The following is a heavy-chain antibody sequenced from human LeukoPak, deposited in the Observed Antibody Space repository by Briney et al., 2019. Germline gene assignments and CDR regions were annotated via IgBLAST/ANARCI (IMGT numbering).Heavy chain of an antibody. J-gene: IGHJ4*02. V-gene: IGHV3-73*01. CDR3: TRLDDSSGYDYGAPDY. D-gene: IGHD3-22*01. CDR2: IRTKANNYAT. CDR1: GFTFSGSA. Sequence: PGGSLRLSCAAYGFTFSGSAIHWVRQASGKGLEWVGRIRTKANNYATAYVESVKGRFTMSRDDSKDTAYLQMNSLKTEDTAVYYCTRLDDSSGYDYGAPDYWGQGTLVTVSS.